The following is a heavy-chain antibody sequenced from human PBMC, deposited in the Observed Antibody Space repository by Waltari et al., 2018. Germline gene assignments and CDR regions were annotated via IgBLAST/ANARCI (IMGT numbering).Heavy chain of an antibody. D-gene: IGHD3-9*01. V-gene: IGHV1-8*03. CDR3: ARGRFYDILTGDDAFDI. Sequence: QVQLVQSGAEVKKTRASVKVSCKASGSTFTSYDINWVRQATGQGLEWMGCMNPNSGNTGYAQKFQGRVTITRNTSISTAYMELSSLRSEDTAVYYCARGRFYDILTGDDAFDIWGQGTMVTVSS. CDR1: GSTFTSYD. J-gene: IGHJ3*02. CDR2: MNPNSGNT.